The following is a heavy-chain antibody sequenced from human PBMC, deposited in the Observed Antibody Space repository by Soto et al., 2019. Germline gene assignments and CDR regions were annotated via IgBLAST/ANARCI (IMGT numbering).Heavy chain of an antibody. Sequence: QVHLQESGPGLVKPSGTLSLTCAVSGGSISSGNWWTWVRQPPGKGPEWIGQIYYSGSLKSNPSLKSRVTISVGNSKNQCSLSLSSVPAADTAVYYCARDVENDYDNRPTGQFDLWGQGTLGTVSP. CDR3: ARDVENDYDNRPTGQFDL. CDR2: IYYSGSL. D-gene: IGHD3-22*01. J-gene: IGHJ4*02. V-gene: IGHV4-4*02. CDR1: GGSISSGNW.